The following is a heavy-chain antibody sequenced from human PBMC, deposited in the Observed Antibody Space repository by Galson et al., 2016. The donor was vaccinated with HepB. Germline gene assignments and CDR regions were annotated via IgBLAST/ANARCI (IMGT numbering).Heavy chain of an antibody. CDR2: ISAYNAYR. CDR1: GYTFTSYG. CDR3: ARGPSIRASDFDS. D-gene: IGHD3-16*01. V-gene: IGHV1-18*04. Sequence: SVKVSCKASGYTFTSYGIGWVRQAPGQGLEWMGWISAYNAYRDYPQKLQGRVTMTTDTSTSTAYMELSSLRPDDTAFYYCARGPSIRASDFDSWGQGTLVTVSS. J-gene: IGHJ4*02.